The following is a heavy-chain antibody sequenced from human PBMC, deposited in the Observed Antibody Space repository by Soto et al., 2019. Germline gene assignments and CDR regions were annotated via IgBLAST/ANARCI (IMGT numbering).Heavy chain of an antibody. Sequence: PGGSLRLSCAASGFTFTSYSMNWVRQAPGEGLEWVSYISSSSSYIYYADSVKGRFSISRDNAKNSLYLQINSLRAEDTAVYYCARAQARVMVGVLGSTPNFDFWGHGTLVTVSS. CDR1: GFTFTSYS. V-gene: IGHV3-21*01. D-gene: IGHD2-15*01. J-gene: IGHJ4*01. CDR3: ARAQARVMVGVLGSTPNFDF. CDR2: ISSSSSYI.